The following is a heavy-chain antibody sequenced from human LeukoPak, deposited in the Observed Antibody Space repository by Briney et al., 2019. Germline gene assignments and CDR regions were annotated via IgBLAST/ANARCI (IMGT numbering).Heavy chain of an antibody. J-gene: IGHJ6*02. CDR2: INHSGST. Sequence: SETLSLTCAVYGGSFSGYYWSWIRQPPGKGLEWIGEINHSGSTNYNPSLKSRVTISVDTSKNQFSLKLSSVTAADTAVYYCARGVFLSYYYGMDVWGQGTTVTVSS. D-gene: IGHD3-10*02. CDR1: GGSFSGYY. CDR3: ARGVFLSYYYGMDV. V-gene: IGHV4-34*01.